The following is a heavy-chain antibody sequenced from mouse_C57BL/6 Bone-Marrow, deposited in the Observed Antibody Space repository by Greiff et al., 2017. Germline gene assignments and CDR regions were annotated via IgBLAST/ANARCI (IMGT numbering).Heavy chain of an antibody. CDR1: GFTFSSYA. CDR3: ARDGYPMDY. D-gene: IGHD1-2*01. Sequence: VQLKESGGGLVKPGGSLKLSCAASGFTFSSYAMSWVRQTPEKRLEWVATISDGGSYTYYPDNVKGRFTISRDNAKNNLYLQMSHLKSEDTATYYCARDGYPMDYWGQGTSVTVSS. J-gene: IGHJ4*01. V-gene: IGHV5-4*01. CDR2: ISDGGSYT.